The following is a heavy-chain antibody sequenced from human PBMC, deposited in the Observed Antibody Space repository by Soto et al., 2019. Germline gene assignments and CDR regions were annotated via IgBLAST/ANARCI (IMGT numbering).Heavy chain of an antibody. V-gene: IGHV4-39*02. CDR3: ARQDDFWSGSNWFGP. D-gene: IGHD3-3*01. Sequence: QLQLQQSGPGLVKPSEILSLTCTVSGGSITSSNYYWGWIRQPPGKGLACIGNVYYNGFTYYNPSLNSRVTKAVNTSKYDFSQSLTSLTAADTAVYYCARQDDFWSGSNWFGPWGQRSLVTVSS. CDR1: GGSITSSNYY. J-gene: IGHJ5*02. CDR2: VYYNGFT.